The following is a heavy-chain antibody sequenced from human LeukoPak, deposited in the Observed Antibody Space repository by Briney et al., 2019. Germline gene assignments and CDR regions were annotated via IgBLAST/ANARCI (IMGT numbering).Heavy chain of an antibody. CDR1: GGSISSYY. Sequence: SETLSLTCTVSGGSISSYYWSWIRQPAGKGLEWIGRIFRSGNTNYNPSLKSRVTMSVDTSNNQFSLKLSSVTAADTAVYCCARVSHYYDSSGYYYVRAFDIWGQGTMVTVSS. V-gene: IGHV4-4*07. J-gene: IGHJ3*02. CDR2: IFRSGNT. D-gene: IGHD3-22*01. CDR3: ARVSHYYDSSGYYYVRAFDI.